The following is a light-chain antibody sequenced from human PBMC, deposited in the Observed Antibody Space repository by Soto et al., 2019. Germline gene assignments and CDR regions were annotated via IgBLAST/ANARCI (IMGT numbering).Light chain of an antibody. V-gene: IGKV3D-11*01. Sequence: EIVLTQSPATLSLSPGERATLSCRASQGVSSYLAWYQQKPGQAPRLLIYDASNRATGIPARFSGSGPGTDFTLTISSLEPEDFAVYYCQQRSNWHTFGGFGQGTRLEIK. CDR3: QQRSNWHTFGG. J-gene: IGKJ5*01. CDR2: DAS. CDR1: QGVSSY.